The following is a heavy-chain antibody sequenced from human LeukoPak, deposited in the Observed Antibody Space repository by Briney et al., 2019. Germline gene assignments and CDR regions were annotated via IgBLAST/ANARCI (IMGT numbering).Heavy chain of an antibody. V-gene: IGHV4-59*01. J-gene: IGHJ6*03. CDR2: IYYSGST. CDR1: GGSISTYY. CDR3: ARVGIAVAGVAYYYYYYMDV. Sequence: PSETLSLSCTVSGGSISTYYWSWIRQPPGKGLEWIGYIYYSGSTNYNPSLKSRVTISVDTSKNQFSLKLSSVTAADTAVYYCARVGIAVAGVAYYYYYYMDVWGKGTTVTVSS. D-gene: IGHD6-19*01.